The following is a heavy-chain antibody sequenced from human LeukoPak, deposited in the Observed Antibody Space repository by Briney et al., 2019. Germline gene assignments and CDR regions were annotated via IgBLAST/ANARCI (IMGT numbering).Heavy chain of an antibody. CDR2: FGPEDGET. CDR1: GYTLTELS. D-gene: IGHD2-2*01. CDR3: ATNGRCSSTSCYDFDY. V-gene: IGHV1-24*01. J-gene: IGHJ4*02. Sequence: ASVKVSCKVSGYTLTELSMHWVRQAPGKGLEWMGGFGPEDGETIYAQKFQGRVTMTEDTSTDTAYMELSSLRSEDTAVYYCATNGRCSSTSCYDFDYWGQGTLVTVSS.